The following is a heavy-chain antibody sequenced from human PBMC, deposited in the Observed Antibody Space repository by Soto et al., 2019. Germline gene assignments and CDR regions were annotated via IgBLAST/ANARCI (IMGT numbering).Heavy chain of an antibody. CDR1: GFTFSSYA. CDR2: ISGSGGST. CDR3: AKSHSPVPGNRDY. Sequence: GGSLRLSCAASGFTFSSYAMSWVRQAPGKGLEWISAISGSGGSTYYADSVKGRFTISRDNSKNTLYLQMNSLRAEDTAVYYCAKSHSPVPGNRDYWGQGTLVTVSS. V-gene: IGHV3-23*01. J-gene: IGHJ4*02. D-gene: IGHD3-10*01.